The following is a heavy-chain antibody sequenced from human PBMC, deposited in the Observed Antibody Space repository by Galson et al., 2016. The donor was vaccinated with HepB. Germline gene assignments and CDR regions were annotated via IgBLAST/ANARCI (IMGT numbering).Heavy chain of an antibody. CDR3: ARDQSGHCSSSSCYSVYGMDV. CDR1: GYTFTNYA. D-gene: IGHD2-2*01. CDR2: INTNTGKP. Sequence: SVKVSCKASGYTFTNYAMNWVRQAPGQGLEWMGWINTNTGKPTYAQGFTGRFVFSLDTSVSTAYLQISSLKAEDTAVYYCARDQSGHCSSSSCYSVYGMDVWGPGTTVTVSS. J-gene: IGHJ6*02. V-gene: IGHV7-4-1*02.